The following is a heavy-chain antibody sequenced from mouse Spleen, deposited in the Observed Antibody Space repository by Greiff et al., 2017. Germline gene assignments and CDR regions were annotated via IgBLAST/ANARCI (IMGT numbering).Heavy chain of an antibody. CDR2: IDPSDSYT. CDR1: GYTFTSYW. CDR3: ARWGVVAPSYYFDY. V-gene: IGHV1-69*01. J-gene: IGHJ2*01. D-gene: IGHD1-1*01. Sequence: QVQLQQPGAELVMPGASVKLSCKASGYTFTSYWMHWVKQRPGQGLEWIGEIDPSDSYTNYNQKFKGKATLTVDKSSSTAYMQLSSLTSEDSAVYYCARWGVVAPSYYFDYWGQGTTLTVSS.